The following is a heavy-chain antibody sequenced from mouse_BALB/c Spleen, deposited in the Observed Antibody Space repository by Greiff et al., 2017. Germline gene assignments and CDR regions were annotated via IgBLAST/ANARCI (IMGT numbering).Heavy chain of an antibody. CDR2: ISSGGSYT. CDR1: GFTFSSYT. CDR3: ARHGTYYFDY. V-gene: IGHV5-9-3*01. Sequence: EVKLMESGGGLVKPGGSLKLSCAASGFTFSSYTMSWVRQTPEKRLEWVATISSGGSYTYYPDSVKGRFTISRDNAKNTLYLQMSSLRSEDTAMYYCARHGTYYFDYWGQGTTLTVSS. J-gene: IGHJ2*01. D-gene: IGHD4-1*01.